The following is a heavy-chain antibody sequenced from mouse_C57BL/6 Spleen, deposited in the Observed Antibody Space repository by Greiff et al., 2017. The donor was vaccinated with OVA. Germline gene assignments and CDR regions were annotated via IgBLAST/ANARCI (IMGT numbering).Heavy chain of an antibody. D-gene: IGHD2-13*01. J-gene: IGHJ4*01. CDR1: GYAFSSSW. CDR2: IYPGDGDT. CDR3: ARSDYRMDY. Sequence: QVQLKESGPELVKPGASVKISCKASGYAFSSSWMNWVKQRPGKGLEWIGRIYPGDGDTNYNGKFKGKATLTADKSSSTAYMQLSSLTSEDSAVYFCARSDYRMDYWGQGTSVTVSS. V-gene: IGHV1-82*01.